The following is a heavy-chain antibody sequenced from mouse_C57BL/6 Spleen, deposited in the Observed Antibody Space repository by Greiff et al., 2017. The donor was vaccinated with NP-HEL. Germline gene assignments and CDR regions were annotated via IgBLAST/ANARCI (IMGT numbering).Heavy chain of an antibody. Sequence: VQLKESGGGLVKPGGSLKLSCAASGFTFSSYAMSWVRQTPEKRLEWVATISDGGSYTYYPDNVKGRFTISRDNAKNNLYLQMSHLKSEDTAMYYCARDYYGTSSGGFAYWGQGTLVTVSA. J-gene: IGHJ3*01. V-gene: IGHV5-4*01. CDR2: ISDGGSYT. CDR1: GFTFSSYA. CDR3: ARDYYGTSSGGFAY. D-gene: IGHD1-1*01.